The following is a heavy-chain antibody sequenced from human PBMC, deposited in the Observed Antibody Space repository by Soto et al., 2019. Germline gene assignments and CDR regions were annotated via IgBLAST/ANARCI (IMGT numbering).Heavy chain of an antibody. Sequence: QVQLVQSGAEVKKPGSSVKVSCKASGGTFSSYAISWVRQAPGQGLEWMGGIIPIFGTANYAQKFQGRVTITAEESTGKAYMELSSLRSEETAVYYCARRGITMISGGYYFDYWGQGTLVTVSS. CDR2: IIPIFGTA. CDR3: ARRGITMISGGYYFDY. D-gene: IGHD3-22*01. J-gene: IGHJ4*02. V-gene: IGHV1-69*01. CDR1: GGTFSSYA.